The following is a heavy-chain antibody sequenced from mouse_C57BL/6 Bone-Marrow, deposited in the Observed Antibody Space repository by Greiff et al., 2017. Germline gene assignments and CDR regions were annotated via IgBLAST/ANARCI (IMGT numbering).Heavy chain of an antibody. CDR1: GYTFTSYW. D-gene: IGHD1-1*01. J-gene: IGHJ2*01. CDR3: ASSSTTVVDYFDY. CDR2: IHPSASDT. V-gene: IGHV1-74*01. Sequence: QVQLQQPGAELVKPGASVKVSCKASGYTFTSYWMHWVKQRPGQGLEWIGRIHPSASDTNYNQKFKGKATLTVDKSSSTAYMQLSRLTSEDSAVYYCASSSTTVVDYFDYWGQGTTLTVSS.